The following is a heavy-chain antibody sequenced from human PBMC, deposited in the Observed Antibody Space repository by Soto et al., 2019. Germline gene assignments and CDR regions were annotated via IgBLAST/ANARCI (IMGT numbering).Heavy chain of an antibody. Sequence: QITLKESGPTLVKPTQTLTLTCTFSGFSLSTSGVGVGWIRQPPGKALEWLALIYWNDDKRYSPSLKSRLTINKDTTKHQVVLTMPNMDPVDTATYSSAHRPVWDTTVVLDYWGQGTLVTVSS. CDR3: AHRPVWDTTVVLDY. J-gene: IGHJ4*02. D-gene: IGHD5-18*01. CDR2: IYWNDDK. CDR1: GFSLSTSGVG. V-gene: IGHV2-5*01.